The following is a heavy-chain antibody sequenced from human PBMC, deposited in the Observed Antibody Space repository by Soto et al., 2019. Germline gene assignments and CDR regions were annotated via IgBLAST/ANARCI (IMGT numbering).Heavy chain of an antibody. CDR3: ARSGGSFNLDY. V-gene: IGHV4-4*07. CDR2: IYNSGST. J-gene: IGHJ4*02. Sequence: PSETLSLTCTVSGGSISNYYWSWIRQPAGKGLEWIGRIYNSGSTKYNPSLKRRVTMSEDTSKNQFSLNLVSVTAADTAVYYCARSGGSFNLDYWGLGTLVTVSS. CDR1: GGSISNYY. D-gene: IGHD1-26*01.